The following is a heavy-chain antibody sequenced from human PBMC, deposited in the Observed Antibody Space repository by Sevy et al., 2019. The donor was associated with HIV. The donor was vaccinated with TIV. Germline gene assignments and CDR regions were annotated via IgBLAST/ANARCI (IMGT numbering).Heavy chain of an antibody. J-gene: IGHJ6*02. D-gene: IGHD3-10*01. CDR3: VKDRRGSDGSGSYYNVHYYYGMDV. V-gene: IGHV3-30*18. CDR2: ISYDGSNK. CDR1: GFTFSSYG. Sequence: GGSLRLSCAASGFTFSSYGMHWVRQAPGKGLEWVAVISYDGSNKYYADSVKGRFTISRDNSKNTLYLQMNSLRAEDTAVYYCVKDRRGSDGSGSYYNVHYYYGMDVWGQGTTVTVSS.